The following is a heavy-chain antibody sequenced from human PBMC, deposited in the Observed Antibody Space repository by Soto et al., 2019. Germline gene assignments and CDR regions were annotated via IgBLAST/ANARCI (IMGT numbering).Heavy chain of an antibody. CDR1: GGSISSDNW. J-gene: IGHJ4*02. V-gene: IGHV4-4*02. D-gene: IGHD3-16*01. CDR2: IFHSGGS. Sequence: PSETLSLTCAVSGGSISSDNWWNWVRQSPGRGLEWIGEIFHSGGSNYNPSLKSRVTMSLDKSKNQFSLKLSSVTAADTAVYFCARAYVLGLRYGNTVWGQGTLVTVSS. CDR3: ARAYVLGLRYGNTV.